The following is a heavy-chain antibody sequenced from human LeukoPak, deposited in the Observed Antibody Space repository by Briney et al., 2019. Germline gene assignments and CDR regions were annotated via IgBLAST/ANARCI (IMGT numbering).Heavy chain of an antibody. D-gene: IGHD6-6*01. CDR1: GGTFSSYA. V-gene: IGHV1-69*04. J-gene: IGHJ4*02. CDR2: IIPILGIA. Sequence: SVKVSCKASGGTFSSYAISWVRQAPGQGLEWMGRIIPILGIANYAQKFQGRVTITADKSTSTAYMELSSLRSEDTAVYYCATGAHPEQLFYWGQGTLVTVSS. CDR3: ATGAHPEQLFY.